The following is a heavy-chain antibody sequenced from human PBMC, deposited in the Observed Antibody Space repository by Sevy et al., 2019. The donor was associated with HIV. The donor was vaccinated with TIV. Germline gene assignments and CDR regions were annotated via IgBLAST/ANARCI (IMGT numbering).Heavy chain of an antibody. D-gene: IGHD2-15*01. V-gene: IGHV1-2*02. CDR3: ARQVDNWFDP. Sequence: ASVKVSCETSGYTFTYYYIHWVRQAPGLGLEWMGWINPSSGGTQYAQKFQGRVSVTSDTSRRTSYMELRRLRSDDTALYYCARQVDNWFDPWGQGTPVTVSS. J-gene: IGHJ5*02. CDR2: INPSSGGT. CDR1: GYTFTYYY.